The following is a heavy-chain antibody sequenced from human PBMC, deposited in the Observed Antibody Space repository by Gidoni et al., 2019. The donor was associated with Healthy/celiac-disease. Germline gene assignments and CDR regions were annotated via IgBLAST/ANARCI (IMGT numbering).Heavy chain of an antibody. D-gene: IGHD3-10*01. Sequence: EVQLVQSGAEVKKPGESLKISCTGSGYSFTSSWIGWVRQMPGNGREWMGINYPGDSDNRYSPAFKGQVTISADKSISTAYLQWSSLKASDTARYYCARCITMGQGVEPHWFDPWGQGTLVTVS. V-gene: IGHV5-51*01. J-gene: IGHJ5*02. CDR2: NYPGDSDN. CDR3: ARCITMGQGVEPHWFDP. CDR1: GYSFTSSW.